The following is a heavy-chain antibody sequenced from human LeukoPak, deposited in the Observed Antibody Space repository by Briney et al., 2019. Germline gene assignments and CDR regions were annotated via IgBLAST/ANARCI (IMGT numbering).Heavy chain of an antibody. D-gene: IGHD1-26*01. J-gene: IGHJ4*02. CDR3: ARRRYSGSSQHFDF. Sequence: PGGSLSLSCAASGFTLDDYGMSWVRQAPGKGLGWVSGITWIGGSTGYAVSGKGRFTISRDNAKNSLYLQMNTLRAEHTALYYCARRRYSGSSQHFDFWGQGTLVTVSS. CDR1: GFTLDDYG. CDR2: ITWIGGST. V-gene: IGHV3-20*04.